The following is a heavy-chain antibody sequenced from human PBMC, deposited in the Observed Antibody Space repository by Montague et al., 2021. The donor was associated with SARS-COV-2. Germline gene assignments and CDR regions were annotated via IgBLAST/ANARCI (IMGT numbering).Heavy chain of an antibody. V-gene: IGHV3-23*01. D-gene: IGHD3-22*01. CDR3: AKEGVVVGADGFDY. J-gene: IGHJ3*01. CDR2: ISTTGANT. Sequence: SLRLSCAASGFTFSSCGMNWVRQAPGKGLEWVSAISTTGANTYYAGSVKGRFTISRDNSKNTLYLQLNSLRDEGTAVYYCAKEGVVVGADGFDYWGQGTMVIASS. CDR1: GFTFSSCG.